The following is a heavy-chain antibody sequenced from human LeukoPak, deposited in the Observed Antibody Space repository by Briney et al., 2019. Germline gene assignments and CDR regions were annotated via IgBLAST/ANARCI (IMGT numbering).Heavy chain of an antibody. D-gene: IGHD5-18*01. Sequence: SETLSLTCAVYGGSFSGYYWSWIRQPPGKGLEWIGEINHSGSTNYNPSLKSRVTISVDTSKNQFSLKLSSVTAADTAVYYYARVPDRGYSYGYRYYFDYWGQGTLVTVSS. CDR2: INHSGST. CDR1: GGSFSGYY. V-gene: IGHV4-34*01. CDR3: ARVPDRGYSYGYRYYFDY. J-gene: IGHJ4*02.